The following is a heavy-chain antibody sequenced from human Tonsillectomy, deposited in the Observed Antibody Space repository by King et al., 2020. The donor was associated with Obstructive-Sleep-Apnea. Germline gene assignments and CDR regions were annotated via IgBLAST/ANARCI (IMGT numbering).Heavy chain of an antibody. Sequence: EVQLVESGGGLVQPGGSLRLSCAASGFTVSSNYMSWVRQAPGKGLEWVSVIYSGGRTYYADSVKGRFTITRHNSKTTLYLQMNSLRAEETAVYYCATGQGGSGSYTYYYYGMDVWGQGTTVTVSS. V-gene: IGHV3-53*04. J-gene: IGHJ6*02. CDR3: ATGQGGSGSYTYYYYGMDV. D-gene: IGHD3-10*01. CDR1: GFTVSSNY. CDR2: IYSGGRT.